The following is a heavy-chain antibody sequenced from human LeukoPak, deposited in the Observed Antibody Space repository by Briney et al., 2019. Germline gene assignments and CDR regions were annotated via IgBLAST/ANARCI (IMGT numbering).Heavy chain of an antibody. D-gene: IGHD6-19*01. CDR1: GYTFTSYD. CDR3: AREGLAPRSRLSSGWYSGGFGFDY. Sequence: ASVKVSCKASGYTFTSYDINWVRQATGQGLEWMGWMNPNSGNTGYAQKFQGRVTITADEFTSTAYMELSSLRSEDTAVYYCAREGLAPRSRLSSGWYSGGFGFDYWGQGTLVTVSS. CDR2: MNPNSGNT. J-gene: IGHJ4*02. V-gene: IGHV1-8*01.